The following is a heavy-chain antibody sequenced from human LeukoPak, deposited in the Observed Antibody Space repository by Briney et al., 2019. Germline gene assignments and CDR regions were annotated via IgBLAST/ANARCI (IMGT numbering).Heavy chain of an antibody. CDR1: GFTFGSYA. Sequence: GGSLRLSCAASGFTFGSYAMSWVRQAPGKGLEWVSAISGTGGSTYYADSVKGRFTISRDNSENTLYLQMNSLRAEDTALYYCAKARFAPSNYYFYSGMDVWGQGTTVTVSS. J-gene: IGHJ6*02. CDR3: AKARFAPSNYYFYSGMDV. D-gene: IGHD3-10*01. CDR2: ISGTGGST. V-gene: IGHV3-23*01.